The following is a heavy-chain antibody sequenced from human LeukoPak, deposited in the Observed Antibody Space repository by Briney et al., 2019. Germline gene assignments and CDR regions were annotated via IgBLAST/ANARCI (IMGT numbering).Heavy chain of an antibody. J-gene: IGHJ3*02. D-gene: IGHD3-10*01. V-gene: IGHV1-8*01. CDR3: ARGGVRGVRGAFDI. CDR2: MNPNSGNT. CDR1: GYTFTSYD. Sequence: ASVKVSCKASGYTFTSYDINWVRQATGQGLEWMGWMNPNSGNTGYAQKFQGRVTMTRNTSISTAYMELSSVTAADTAVYYCARGGVRGVRGAFDIWGQGTMVTVSS.